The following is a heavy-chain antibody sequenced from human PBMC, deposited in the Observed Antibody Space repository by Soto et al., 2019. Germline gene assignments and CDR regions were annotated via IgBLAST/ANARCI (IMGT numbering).Heavy chain of an antibody. CDR3: EYSSGYSLPDY. J-gene: IGHJ4*02. CDR2: IKSKTDGGTT. V-gene: IGHV3-15*07. Sequence: PGGSLRLSCAASGFTFSNAWMNWVRQAPGKGLERVGRIKSKTDGGTTDYAAPVKGRFTISRDDSKNTLYLQMNSLKTEDTAVYYCEYSSGYSLPDYWGQGTLVTVSS. CDR1: GFTFSNAW. D-gene: IGHD3-22*01.